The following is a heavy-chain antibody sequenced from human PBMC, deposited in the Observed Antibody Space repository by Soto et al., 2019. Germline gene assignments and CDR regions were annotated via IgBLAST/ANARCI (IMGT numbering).Heavy chain of an antibody. J-gene: IGHJ4*02. CDR2: IYYSGST. D-gene: IGHD3-16*01. Sequence: SETLSLTCTVSGGSISSGDYYWSWIRQPPGKGLEWIGYIYYSGSTYYNPSLKSRVTISVDTSKNQFSLRLSSVTAADAAVYYCARDVLGLDYWGQGTLVTVSS. V-gene: IGHV4-30-4*01. CDR1: GGSISSGDYY. CDR3: ARDVLGLDY.